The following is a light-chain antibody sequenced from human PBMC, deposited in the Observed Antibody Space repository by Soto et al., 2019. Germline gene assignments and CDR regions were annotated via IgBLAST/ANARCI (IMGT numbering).Light chain of an antibody. CDR3: QQYNNWPPNT. CDR1: QSVSNN. V-gene: IGKV3-15*01. CDR2: GAS. Sequence: EIALTQSRGTLSVFPGEGAALSWLASQSVSNNLAWYQQKPGQAPRLLIYGASTRATGIPARFSGSGSGTEFTLTISSLQSEDFAVYYCQQYNNWPPNTFGQGTRLEIK. J-gene: IGKJ5*01.